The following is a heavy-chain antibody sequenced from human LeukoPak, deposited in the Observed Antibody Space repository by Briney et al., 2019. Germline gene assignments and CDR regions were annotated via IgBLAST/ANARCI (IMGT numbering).Heavy chain of an antibody. CDR3: ARVSGNDFWSGYSYYYYYYGMDV. J-gene: IGHJ6*02. V-gene: IGHV3-30-3*01. D-gene: IGHD3-3*01. CDR1: GFTFSSYA. CDR2: ISYDGSNK. Sequence: GRSLRLSCAASGFTFSSYAMHWVRQAPGKGLEWVAVISYDGSNKYYADSVKGRFTISRDNSENTLYLQMNSLRAEDTAVYYCARVSGNDFWSGYSYYYYYYGMDVWGQGTTVTVSS.